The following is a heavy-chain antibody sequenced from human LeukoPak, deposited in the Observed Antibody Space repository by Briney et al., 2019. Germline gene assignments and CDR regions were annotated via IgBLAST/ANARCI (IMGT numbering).Heavy chain of an antibody. CDR3: ASARRRSNHFDS. Sequence: ASVKVSCKASGYTFPGYYMHWVRQAPGQGLEWMGRINPNSGGTNYAQKFQGRVTMTRETYISTAYMELSRLRSDDTAVYYCASARRRSNHFDSWGQGTLVTVSS. J-gene: IGHJ4*02. D-gene: IGHD6-6*01. CDR1: GYTFPGYY. CDR2: INPNSGGT. V-gene: IGHV1-2*06.